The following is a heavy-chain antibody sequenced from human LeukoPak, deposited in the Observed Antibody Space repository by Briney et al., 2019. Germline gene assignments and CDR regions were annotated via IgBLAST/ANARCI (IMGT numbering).Heavy chain of an antibody. CDR2: IIPIFGTA. D-gene: IGHD6-13*01. V-gene: IGHV1-69*01. CDR1: GGTFSSYA. J-gene: IGHJ4*02. Sequence: GSSVKVSCKASGGTFSSYAISWVRQAPGQGLEWMGGIIPIFGTANYAQKFQGRVTITADESTSTAYMELSSLRSEDTAVYYCARDHIMEGIAAAGTFDYWGQGTLVTVSS. CDR3: ARDHIMEGIAAAGTFDY.